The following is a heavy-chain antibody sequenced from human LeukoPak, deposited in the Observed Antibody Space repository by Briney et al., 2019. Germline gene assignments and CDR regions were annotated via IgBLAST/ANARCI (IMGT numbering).Heavy chain of an antibody. J-gene: IGHJ4*02. V-gene: IGHV4-30-4*01. CDR1: GGSISSGDYY. Sequence: SETLSLTCTVPGGSISSGDYYWSWIRQPPGKGLEWIGYIYYSGSTYYNPSLKSRVAISVDTSKNQFSLKLSSVTAADTAVYYCARGDDYSNYAPVDWGQGTLVTVSS. D-gene: IGHD4-4*01. CDR2: IYYSGST. CDR3: ARGDDYSNYAPVD.